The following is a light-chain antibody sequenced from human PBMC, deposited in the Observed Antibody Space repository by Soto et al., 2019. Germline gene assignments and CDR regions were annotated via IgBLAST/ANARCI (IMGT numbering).Light chain of an antibody. CDR1: QGISTY. V-gene: IGKV1-39*01. CDR3: QHSTTWT. CDR2: AAS. J-gene: IGKJ1*01. Sequence: DIQMTQSPSSLSASVGDRVTITCRASQGISTYLNWYQQKPGKAPNLPIYAASRLQRGVPSRFSGRASGTDFTLTISSLQPEDVLTYSCQHSTTWTFGQGHKV.